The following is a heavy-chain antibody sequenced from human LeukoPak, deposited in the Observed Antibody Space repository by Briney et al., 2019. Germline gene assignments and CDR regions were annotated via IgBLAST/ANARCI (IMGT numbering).Heavy chain of an antibody. CDR3: ARESIAVAGAPFDY. Sequence: GGSLRLSCAASGFTFSSYEMNWVRQAPGKGLEWVPYISSGSTIYDADSVKGRFTISRDNAKNSLYLQMNSLRAEDTAVYYCARESIAVAGAPFDYWGQGTLVTVSS. V-gene: IGHV3-48*03. CDR2: ISSGSTI. CDR1: GFTFSSYE. D-gene: IGHD6-19*01. J-gene: IGHJ4*02.